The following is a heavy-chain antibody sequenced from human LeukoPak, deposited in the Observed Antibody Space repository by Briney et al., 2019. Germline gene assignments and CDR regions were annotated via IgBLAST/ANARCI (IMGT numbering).Heavy chain of an antibody. CDR2: ISAYNGNT. D-gene: IGHD2-2*01. J-gene: IGHJ4*02. Sequence: ASVKVSCKASGYTFTSYGISWVRQAPGQGLEWMGWISAYNGNTNYAQKLQGRVTITRNPSISTAYMELNSLRSEDTAVYYCARQLVVVVPAAMYSSSWLYYFDYWGQGTLVNVSS. V-gene: IGHV1-18*01. CDR3: ARQLVVVVPAAMYSSSWLYYFDY. CDR1: GYTFTSYG.